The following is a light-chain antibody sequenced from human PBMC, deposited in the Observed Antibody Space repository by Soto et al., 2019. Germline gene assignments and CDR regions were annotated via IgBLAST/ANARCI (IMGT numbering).Light chain of an antibody. V-gene: IGLV2-23*02. Sequence: QSVLTQPASVSGSPGQSITISCTGSSSDVGSYSVVSWYQHHPGKAPKLLIYEVNKRPSGVSDRFSGSKSGNTASLTLSGLQAEDEADYFCCSYASGGTYVVFGGGTKLTVL. J-gene: IGLJ2*01. CDR1: SSDVGSYSV. CDR3: CSYASGGTYVV. CDR2: EVN.